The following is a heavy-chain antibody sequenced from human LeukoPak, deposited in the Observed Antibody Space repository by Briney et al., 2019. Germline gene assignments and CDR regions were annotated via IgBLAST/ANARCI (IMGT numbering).Heavy chain of an antibody. V-gene: IGHV1-69*01. D-gene: IGHD2-2*01. J-gene: IGHJ6*02. Sequence: VASVKVSCTASGGTFSSYAISWVRQAPGQGLEWMGGIIPIFGTANYAQKFQGRVTITADESTSTAYMELSSLRSEDTAVYYCARVAEVPAAIRYYYYGMDVWGQGTTVTVSS. CDR2: IIPIFGTA. CDR1: GGTFSSYA. CDR3: ARVAEVPAAIRYYYYGMDV.